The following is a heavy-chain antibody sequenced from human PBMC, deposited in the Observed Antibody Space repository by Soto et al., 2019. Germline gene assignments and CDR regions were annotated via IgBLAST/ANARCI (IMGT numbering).Heavy chain of an antibody. CDR2: ISAYNGNA. CDR1: GYTFTSYG. D-gene: IGHD2-15*01. Sequence: ASVKVSCKASGYTFTSYGIRWVRQAPGQGLEWMGWISAYNGNANYAQKLQGRVTMTTDTSTSTAYLELRSLRPDDTAVYYCARVVKAGYCSGGSCRGAIQHWGQGTLVTVSS. V-gene: IGHV1-18*01. CDR3: ARVVKAGYCSGGSCRGAIQH. J-gene: IGHJ1*01.